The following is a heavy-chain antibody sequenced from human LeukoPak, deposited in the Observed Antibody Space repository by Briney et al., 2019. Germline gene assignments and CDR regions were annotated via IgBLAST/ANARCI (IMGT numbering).Heavy chain of an antibody. D-gene: IGHD1-26*01. J-gene: IGHJ4*02. Sequence: GGSLRLSCAASGCTFSSHAMHWVRQAPGKGLEWVAVISYDGSNKNYVDSVKCRFTVSRDNSKNTLDLQMNSLRAEDSAVYYCARDMSGIYQIDYWGQGTLATVSS. CDR2: ISYDGSNK. CDR1: GCTFSSHA. V-gene: IGHV3-30-3*01. CDR3: ARDMSGIYQIDY.